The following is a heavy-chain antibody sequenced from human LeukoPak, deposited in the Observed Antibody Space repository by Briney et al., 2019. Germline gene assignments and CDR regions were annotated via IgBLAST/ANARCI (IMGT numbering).Heavy chain of an antibody. CDR2: MKQDGSEK. CDR3: AREPRGGSGSAYYALDV. D-gene: IGHD3-10*01. J-gene: IGHJ6*02. V-gene: IGHV3-7*01. CDR1: GFTFTNAW. Sequence: GGSLRLSCAASGFTFTNAWMSWVRQAPGKGLEWVANMKQDGSEKYYVDSVKGRFTISRDNAKNSLFLQMNSLRAEDTAVYYCAREPRGGSGSAYYALDVWGQGTTVTVSS.